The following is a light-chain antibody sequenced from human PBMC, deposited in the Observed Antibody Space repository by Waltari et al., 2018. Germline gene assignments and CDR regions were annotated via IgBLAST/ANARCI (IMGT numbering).Light chain of an antibody. Sequence: DIVMTQSPLSLPVTPGEPASLPCRPCQSLLHSNGYNYLDWYLQKPGQSPQLLIYLGSNRASGVPDRFSGSGSGTDFTLKISRVEAEDVGVYYCMQALQTPFTFGPGTKVDIK. CDR3: MQALQTPFT. CDR1: QSLLHSNGYNY. V-gene: IGKV2-28*01. CDR2: LGS. J-gene: IGKJ3*01.